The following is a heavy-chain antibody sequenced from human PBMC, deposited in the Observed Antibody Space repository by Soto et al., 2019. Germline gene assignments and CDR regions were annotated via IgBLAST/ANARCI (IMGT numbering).Heavy chain of an antibody. D-gene: IGHD3-3*01. J-gene: IGHJ3*02. CDR3: AREIFGVIISGGSDAFDI. V-gene: IGHV1-69*01. CDR1: GGTFSTYA. Sequence: QVQLVQSGAEVKKPGSSVKVSCKASGGTFSTYAISWVRQAPGQGLEWMGGIIPIFGTAKYAQKFQGRVTITADESTCTASMELSSLRSEDTAVYYCAREIFGVIISGGSDAFDIWGQGTMVTVSS. CDR2: IIPIFGTA.